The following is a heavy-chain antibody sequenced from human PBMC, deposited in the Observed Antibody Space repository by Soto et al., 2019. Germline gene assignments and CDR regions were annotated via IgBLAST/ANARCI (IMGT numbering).Heavy chain of an antibody. CDR3: ARDFGHGDYLDY. CDR1: GFSFSNYN. Sequence: EVQLVESGGGLVQPGGSLRLSCVASGFSFSNYNMNWVRQAPGKGLEWVSYITDSSDTVHYADSVRGRFTISRDNAESSLYLQMNSLRDEDTAGYFCARDFGHGDYLDYWGRRTLVTVSS. V-gene: IGHV3-48*02. J-gene: IGHJ4*02. D-gene: IGHD3-3*01. CDR2: ITDSSDTV.